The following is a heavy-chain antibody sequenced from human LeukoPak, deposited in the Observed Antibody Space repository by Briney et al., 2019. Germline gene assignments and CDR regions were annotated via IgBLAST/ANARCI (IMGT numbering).Heavy chain of an antibody. V-gene: IGHV3-74*01. D-gene: IGHD3-3*01. CDR3: AKDHYWSIDY. CDR2: IKGDGVST. Sequence: GGSLRLSCAASGFDFSSNWMHWVRHAPGQGLVWVSRIKGDGVSTNYADSVKGRFTISRDIAKNTLYLQMNSLRAEDTGVYYCAKDHYWSIDYWGRGTLVTVSS. CDR1: GFDFSSNW. J-gene: IGHJ4*02.